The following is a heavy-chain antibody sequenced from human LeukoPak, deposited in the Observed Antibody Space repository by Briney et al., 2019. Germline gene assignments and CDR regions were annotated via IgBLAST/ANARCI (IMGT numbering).Heavy chain of an antibody. V-gene: IGHV4-59*01. CDR3: ARNRVVGAPNFDY. CDR1: GDSITGYS. Sequence: PSETLSLTCTVSGDSITGYSWNWIRHPPGKGLEWLGYIYYSGSTNYNPSLKSRVTISLDTSKNQFSLRLTSVTAADTAVYYCARNRVVGAPNFDYWGQGTLVTVFS. D-gene: IGHD1-26*01. J-gene: IGHJ4*02. CDR2: IYYSGST.